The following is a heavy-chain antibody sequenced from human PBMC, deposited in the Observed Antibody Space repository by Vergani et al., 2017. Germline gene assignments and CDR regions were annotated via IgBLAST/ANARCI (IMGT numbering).Heavy chain of an antibody. CDR3: DIEIYDCGGSRDFDY. J-gene: IGHJ4*02. V-gene: IGHV3-49*04. CDR2: IRSKTYGATT. CDR1: GFNFGEYG. Sequence: EVQLLESGGDLVQPGRSLRLSCQTSGFNFGEYGVSWVRQAPGQGLEWIGFIRSKTYGATTEYAASVRGRVTISRDDSKGIGYLQMSSLKKEDTAVYGCDIEIYDCGGSRDFDYWGQGTLVVVSS. D-gene: IGHD4-23*01.